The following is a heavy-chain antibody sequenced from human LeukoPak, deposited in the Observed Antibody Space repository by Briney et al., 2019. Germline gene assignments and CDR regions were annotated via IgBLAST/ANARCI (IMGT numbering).Heavy chain of an antibody. CDR3: ARLFLRFGEFSFDY. V-gene: IGHV4-39*02. D-gene: IGHD3-10*01. Sequence: SETLSLTCTVSGGSISNSSFYWGWIRQPPGKGLEWIGKIYYRGSTYYNSSLKSRVSISVDASKNYFSLKVSSVTAADTAVYYCARLFLRFGEFSFDYWGQGTLVTVSS. CDR2: IYYRGST. CDR1: GGSISNSSFY. J-gene: IGHJ4*02.